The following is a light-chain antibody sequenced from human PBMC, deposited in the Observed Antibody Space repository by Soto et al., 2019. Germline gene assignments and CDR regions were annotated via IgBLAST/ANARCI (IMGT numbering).Light chain of an antibody. CDR2: GAS. CDR1: QSVSSSY. J-gene: IGKJ2*01. Sequence: IVLTQSPGTLSLSPGERATLSCRASQSVSSSYLAWYQQKPGQAPRLLIYGASSRATGIPDTFSGSGSGTDFTLTISRLEPEDFAVYYCQQYGTSPYTFGQGSNLEIK. CDR3: QQYGTSPYT. V-gene: IGKV3-20*01.